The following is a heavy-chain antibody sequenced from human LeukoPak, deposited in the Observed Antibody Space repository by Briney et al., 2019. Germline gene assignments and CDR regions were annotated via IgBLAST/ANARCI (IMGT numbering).Heavy chain of an antibody. Sequence: GGSLRLSCAASGFTFSNYAMNWVRLSAGKGLEWVSAITDNGNTTYYADSVQGRFTISRDNSKNTLYLQMNSLGVEDTALYYCATLRLSDHFDYWGQGTLVTVSS. D-gene: IGHD2-15*01. CDR2: ITDNGNTT. CDR3: ATLRLSDHFDY. J-gene: IGHJ4*02. V-gene: IGHV3-23*05. CDR1: GFTFSNYA.